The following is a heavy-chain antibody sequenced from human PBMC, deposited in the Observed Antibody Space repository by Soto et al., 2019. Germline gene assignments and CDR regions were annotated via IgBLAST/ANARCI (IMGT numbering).Heavy chain of an antibody. J-gene: IGHJ4*02. CDR3: VRVVAIPGYPDN. CDR1: GATFSSYP. Sequence: QVQLVQSGAEVRQPASSVKVPGKPPGATFSSYPISWVRQAPGQGREWMGGIVPIVDTSTSAQKFQGRVTITADESTSTVYMELSSLRSDDTAVYYCVRVVAIPGYPDNWGQGTLVTVSS. CDR2: IVPIVDTS. D-gene: IGHD5-12*01. V-gene: IGHV1-69*12.